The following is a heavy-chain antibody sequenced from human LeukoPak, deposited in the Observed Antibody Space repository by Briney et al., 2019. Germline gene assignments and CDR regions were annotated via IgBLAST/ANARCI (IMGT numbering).Heavy chain of an antibody. CDR2: IKQDGSEK. CDR1: GFTFSNYW. J-gene: IGHJ4*02. V-gene: IGHV3-7*02. CDR3: ASGNSADY. D-gene: IGHD4-23*01. Sequence: GGSLRLSCAASGFTFSNYWMTWVRQAPGKGLEWVANIKQDGSEKYCAYSVKGRFTVSSDNARKSVYLQLNSLRAEDTAVYYCASGNSADYWGQGTLVTVSS.